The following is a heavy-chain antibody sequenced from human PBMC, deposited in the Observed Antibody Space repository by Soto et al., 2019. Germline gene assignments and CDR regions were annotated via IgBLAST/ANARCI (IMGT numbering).Heavy chain of an antibody. V-gene: IGHV4-4*02. CDR2: IYHSGST. Sequence: PSETLSLTCAVSGGSISSSNWWSWVRQPPGKGLEWIGEIYHSGSTNYNPSLKSRVTISVDKSKNQFSLKLSSVTAADTAVYYCARDTGTYYGSGSYYNINAFDIWGQGTMVTVSS. J-gene: IGHJ3*02. CDR1: GGSISSSNW. CDR3: ARDTGTYYGSGSYYNINAFDI. D-gene: IGHD3-10*01.